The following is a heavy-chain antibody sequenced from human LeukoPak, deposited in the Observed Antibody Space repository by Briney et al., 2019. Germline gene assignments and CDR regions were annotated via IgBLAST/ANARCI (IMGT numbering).Heavy chain of an antibody. J-gene: IGHJ6*02. CDR3: AIKRGHYYGMDV. V-gene: IGHV1-69*01. CDR2: IIPIFGTA. Sequence: SVKVSCKASGGTFSSYAISWVRQAPGQGLEWMGGIIPIFGTANDAQKFQGRVTITADESTSTAYMELSSLRSEDTAVYYCAIKRGHYYGMDVWGQGTTVTVSS. CDR1: GGTFSSYA. D-gene: IGHD3-10*01.